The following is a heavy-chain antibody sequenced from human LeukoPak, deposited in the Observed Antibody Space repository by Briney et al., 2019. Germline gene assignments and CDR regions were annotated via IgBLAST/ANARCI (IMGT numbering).Heavy chain of an antibody. CDR1: GGSISSSSYY. Sequence: SETLSLTCTVSGGSISSSSYYWGWIRQPPGKGLEWIGSIYYGGSTYYNPSLKSRVTISVDTSKNQFSLKLSSVTAADTAVYYCARHGTGYSLRNPFDPWGQGTLVTVSS. CDR3: ARHGTGYSLRNPFDP. D-gene: IGHD2-15*01. V-gene: IGHV4-39*01. CDR2: IYYGGST. J-gene: IGHJ5*02.